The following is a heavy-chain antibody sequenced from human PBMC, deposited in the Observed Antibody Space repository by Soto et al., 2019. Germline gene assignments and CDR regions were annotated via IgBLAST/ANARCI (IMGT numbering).Heavy chain of an antibody. J-gene: IGHJ4*02. CDR3: ARTGLDTTRVTVFDY. V-gene: IGHV3-64*01. D-gene: IGHD5-18*01. Sequence: EVQLVESGGGLVQPGGSLRLSCAASGFTFSSYAIHWVRQAPGKGLESVSAISSNGAGTYYANSVKGRFTISRDNSKNTLDLQMGSLRAEDMAVYYCARTGLDTTRVTVFDYWGQGTLVTVSS. CDR1: GFTFSSYA. CDR2: ISSNGAGT.